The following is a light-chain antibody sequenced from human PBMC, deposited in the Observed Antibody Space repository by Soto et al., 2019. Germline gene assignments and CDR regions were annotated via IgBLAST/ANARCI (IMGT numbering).Light chain of an antibody. J-gene: IGKJ1*01. CDR2: GAS. V-gene: IGKV3-15*01. CDR3: QQYNNWPRT. Sequence: EIVMPQSPATLSVSPWERATLSCRASQSVSSDLAWYHQKPGQAPRLLIYGASTRATGIPARFSGSGSGTEFTLTINSLQSEDFAVYYCQQYNNWPRTFGQGTKVDIK. CDR1: QSVSSD.